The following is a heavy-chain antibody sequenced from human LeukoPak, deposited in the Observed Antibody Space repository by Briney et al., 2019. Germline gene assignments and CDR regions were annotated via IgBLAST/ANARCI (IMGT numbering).Heavy chain of an antibody. CDR3: ARGVGYCSNGVCYRRLNWFDP. Sequence: GASVKVSCKASGYTFTSYDINWVRQATGQGLEWMGWMNPNSGNTGYAQKFQGRVTMTRNTSISTAYMELSSLRSEDTAVYYCARGVGYCSNGVCYRRLNWFDPWGRGTLVTVSS. CDR2: MNPNSGNT. CDR1: GYTFTSYD. V-gene: IGHV1-8*01. D-gene: IGHD2-8*01. J-gene: IGHJ5*02.